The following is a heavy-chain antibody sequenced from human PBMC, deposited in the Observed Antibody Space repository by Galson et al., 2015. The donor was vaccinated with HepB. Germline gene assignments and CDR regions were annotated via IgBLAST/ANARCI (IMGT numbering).Heavy chain of an antibody. CDR1: GYTLTELS. D-gene: IGHD3-10*01. Sequence: SVKVSCKVSGYTLTELSMHWVRQAPGKGLEWMGGFDPEDGETIYAQKFQGRVTMTEDTSTDTAYMELSSLRSEDTAAYYCATDYYYGSGSRDYWGQGTLVTVSS. J-gene: IGHJ4*02. CDR3: ATDYYYGSGSRDY. CDR2: FDPEDGET. V-gene: IGHV1-24*01.